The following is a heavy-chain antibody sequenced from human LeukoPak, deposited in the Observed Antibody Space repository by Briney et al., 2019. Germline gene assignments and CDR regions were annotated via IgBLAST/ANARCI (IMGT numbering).Heavy chain of an antibody. D-gene: IGHD6-13*01. CDR1: GFTFSTYS. CDR2: ISGSGGST. V-gene: IGHV3-23*01. Sequence: GGSLRLSCAASGFTFSTYSMKWVRQAPGKGLEWVSAISGSGGSTYYADSVKGRFTISRDNSKNTLYLQMNSLRAEDTAVYYCAKDQIAAAGTNFDYWGQGTLVTVSS. CDR3: AKDQIAAAGTNFDY. J-gene: IGHJ4*02.